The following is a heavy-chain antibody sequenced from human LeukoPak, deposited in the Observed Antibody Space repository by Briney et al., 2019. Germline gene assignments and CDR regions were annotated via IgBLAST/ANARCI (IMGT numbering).Heavy chain of an antibody. Sequence: ASVKVSCKASGYTFTSYDINWVRQATGQGLEWMGWMNPNSGNTGYARKFQGRVTMTRNTSISTAYMELSSLRSEDTAIYYCARGAWYNSAYTALHYFDYWAREPWSPSPQ. CDR1: GYTFTSYD. CDR2: MNPNSGNT. J-gene: IGHJ4*02. V-gene: IGHV1-8*01. D-gene: IGHD6-19*01. CDR3: ARGAWYNSAYTALHYFDY.